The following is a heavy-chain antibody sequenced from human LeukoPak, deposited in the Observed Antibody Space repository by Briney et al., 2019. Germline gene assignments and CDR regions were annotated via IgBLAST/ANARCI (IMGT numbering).Heavy chain of an antibody. CDR3: ARIPHPLYYFDY. V-gene: IGHV3-23*01. CDR2: ISSSGANT. J-gene: IGHJ4*02. CDR1: GFTFSSYA. Sequence: GGSLRLSCAASGFTFSSYAMSWVRQAPGKGLEXXSAISSSGANTYYADSVKGRFTISRDNSKNTLYLQMNSLRAEDTAVYYCARIPHPLYYFDYWGQGTLVTVSS.